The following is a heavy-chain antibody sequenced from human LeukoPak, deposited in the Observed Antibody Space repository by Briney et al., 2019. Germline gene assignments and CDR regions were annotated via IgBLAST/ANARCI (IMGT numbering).Heavy chain of an antibody. Sequence: GGSLRLSCAASGFTFSSYAMSWVRQAPGKGLEWVSAISGSGGSTYYADSVKGRFTISRDNSKNTLYLQMNSLRAEDTAVYYCAKVPTKREYYYDSSGPFWGQGTMVTVSS. CDR1: GFTFSSYA. CDR2: ISGSGGST. CDR3: AKVPTKREYYYDSSGPF. J-gene: IGHJ3*01. D-gene: IGHD3-22*01. V-gene: IGHV3-23*01.